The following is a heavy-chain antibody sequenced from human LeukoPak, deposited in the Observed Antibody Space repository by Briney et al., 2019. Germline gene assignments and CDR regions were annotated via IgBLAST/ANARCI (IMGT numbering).Heavy chain of an antibody. D-gene: IGHD2-2*01. CDR1: GGTFSSYA. V-gene: IGHV1-69*04. J-gene: IGHJ4*02. Sequence: SVKVSCKASGGTFSSYAISWVRQAPGQGLEWMGRIIPIFGIANYAQKFQGRVTITADKSTSTAYMELSSLRSEDTAVYYCAREDIVVVPAAFFDYWGQGTLVTVFS. CDR2: IIPIFGIA. CDR3: AREDIVVVPAAFFDY.